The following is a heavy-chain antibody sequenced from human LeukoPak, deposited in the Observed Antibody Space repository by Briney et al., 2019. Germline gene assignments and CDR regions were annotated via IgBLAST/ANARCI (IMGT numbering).Heavy chain of an antibody. D-gene: IGHD5-18*01. Sequence: SETLSLTCAVYGGSFSGYYWSWIRQPPGKGLEWIGEINHSGSTNYNPSLKSRVTISVDTSKNQFSLKLSSVTAADTAVYYCARGGYGRQPNPFDYWGQGTLVTVSS. CDR1: GGSFSGYY. CDR3: ARGGYGRQPNPFDY. V-gene: IGHV4-34*01. CDR2: INHSGST. J-gene: IGHJ4*02.